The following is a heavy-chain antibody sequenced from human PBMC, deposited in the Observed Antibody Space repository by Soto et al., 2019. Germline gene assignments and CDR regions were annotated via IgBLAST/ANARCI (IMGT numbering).Heavy chain of an antibody. CDR3: AKVRIPDYDFFSWFDP. CDR2: ISGSGGST. V-gene: IGHV3-23*01. D-gene: IGHD3-3*01. J-gene: IGHJ5*02. Sequence: GGSLRLSCAASGFTFSSYAMSWVRQAPGKGLEWVSAISGSGGSTYYADSVKGRFTISRDNSKNTLYLQMNSLRAEDTAVYYCAKVRIPDYDFFSWFDPWGQGTLVTVSS. CDR1: GFTFSSYA.